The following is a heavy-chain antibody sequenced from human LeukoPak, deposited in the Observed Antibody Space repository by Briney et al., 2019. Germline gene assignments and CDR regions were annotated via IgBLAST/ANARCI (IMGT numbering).Heavy chain of an antibody. D-gene: IGHD1-1*01. CDR1: GFTFSSYG. J-gene: IGHJ5*02. V-gene: IGHV3-33*01. CDR2: IWYDGSNK. Sequence: GGSLRLSCAASGFTFSSYGMHWVRQAPGKGLEWVAVIWYDGSNKYYADSVKGRFTISRDNSKNTLYLQMNSLRAEDTAVYYCAGDQGERGLDPWGQGTLVTVSS. CDR3: AGDQGERGLDP.